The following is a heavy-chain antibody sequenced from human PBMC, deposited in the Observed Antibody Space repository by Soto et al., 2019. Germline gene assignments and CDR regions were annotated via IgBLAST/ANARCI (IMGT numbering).Heavy chain of an antibody. V-gene: IGHV1-69*12. D-gene: IGHD3-22*01. CDR3: ARAKHHYESSGYYRAFDY. CDR2: IIPIFGTA. CDR1: GGTFSSYA. J-gene: IGHJ4*02. Sequence: QVQLVQSGAEVKKPGSSVKVSCKASGGTFSSYAISWVRQAPGQGLEWMGGIIPIFGTANYAQKFQGRVTITADEATSTAYMELSSLRSEDTAVYYCARAKHHYESSGYYRAFDYWGQGTMVTVSS.